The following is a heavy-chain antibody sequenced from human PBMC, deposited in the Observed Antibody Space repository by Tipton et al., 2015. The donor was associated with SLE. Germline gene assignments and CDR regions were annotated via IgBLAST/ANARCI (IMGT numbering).Heavy chain of an antibody. CDR3: ARIYDFWSGTLNWFDP. CDR2: IYYSGST. Sequence: TLSLTCTVSGGSISSHYWSWIRQPPGKGLEWIGDIYYSGSTYYNPSLKSRVTISVDTSKNQFSLKLSSVTAADTAVYYCARIYDFWSGTLNWFDPWGQGTLVTVSS. D-gene: IGHD3-3*01. J-gene: IGHJ5*02. V-gene: IGHV4-59*11. CDR1: GGSISSHY.